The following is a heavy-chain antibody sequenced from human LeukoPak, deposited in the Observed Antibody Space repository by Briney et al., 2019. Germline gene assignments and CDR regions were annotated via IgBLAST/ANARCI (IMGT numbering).Heavy chain of an antibody. V-gene: IGHV4-39*07. CDR1: GGSISSSSYY. D-gene: IGHD4-17*01. J-gene: IGHJ4*02. CDR3: ARGDSDGDSGYFDY. Sequence: PSETLSLTCTVSGGSISSSSYYWGWIRQPPGKGLEWIGSIYYSGSTNYNPSLKSRVTISVDTSKNQFSLKLSSVTAADTAVYYCARGDSDGDSGYFDYWGQGTLVTVSS. CDR2: IYYSGST.